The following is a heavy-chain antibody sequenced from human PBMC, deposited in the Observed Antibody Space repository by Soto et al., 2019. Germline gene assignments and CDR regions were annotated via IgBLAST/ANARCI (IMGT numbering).Heavy chain of an antibody. J-gene: IGHJ6*02. D-gene: IGHD3-22*01. Sequence: ASVKVSCKASRYTFTGYYMHCVRQAPGQGLEWMGWINPNSGGTKYAQKFQGWVTMTRDTSISTAYMELSRLRSDDTAVYYCARVGTMIVVVIKGPYHYYGMDVWGQGTTVTVSS. V-gene: IGHV1-2*04. CDR1: RYTFTGYY. CDR2: INPNSGGT. CDR3: ARVGTMIVVVIKGPYHYYGMDV.